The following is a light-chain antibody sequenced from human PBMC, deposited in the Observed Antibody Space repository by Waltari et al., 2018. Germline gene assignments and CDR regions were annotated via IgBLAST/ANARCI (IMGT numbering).Light chain of an antibody. Sequence: IQLTQSPSSLSASVGDRVTITCRASQGINSYLAWYQQKPGNAPKLLIYAASTLQSGVPSRFSGSGSGTGFTLTISSLQPEDFATYYCQQLNTYPLTFGPGTKVDIK. J-gene: IGKJ3*01. CDR2: AAS. CDR3: QQLNTYPLT. CDR1: QGINSY. V-gene: IGKV1-9*01.